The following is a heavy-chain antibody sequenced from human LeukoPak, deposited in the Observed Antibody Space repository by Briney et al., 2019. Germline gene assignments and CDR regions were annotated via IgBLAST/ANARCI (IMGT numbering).Heavy chain of an antibody. V-gene: IGHV3-7*01. D-gene: IGHD1-1*01. CDR2: IKHDGSEK. Sequence: GGSLRLSCAVSGFTFSSYWMSWVRQAPGKGLEWVAEIKHDGSEKHHVDSVTGRFTISRDNAKNSLYLQMYSLRAEDTAVYYCARRTPLASVFDSWGQGTLVTVSS. J-gene: IGHJ4*02. CDR3: ARRTPLASVFDS. CDR1: GFTFSSYW.